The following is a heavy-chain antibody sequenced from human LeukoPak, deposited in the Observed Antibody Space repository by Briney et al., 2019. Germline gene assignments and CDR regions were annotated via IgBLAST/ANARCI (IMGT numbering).Heavy chain of an antibody. CDR2: ISPSSSYI. J-gene: IGHJ4*02. CDR1: GFTLSSFM. CDR3: ARDLTGGEYFDS. Sequence: GGSLRLSCAASGFTLSSFMMTWVRQAPGKGLEWVASISPSSSYISYADSLKGRVTVSRDNTKNSVFLQMSSLRAEDTAVYYSARDLTGGEYFDSWGQGTLVSVSS. D-gene: IGHD3-16*01. V-gene: IGHV3-21*01.